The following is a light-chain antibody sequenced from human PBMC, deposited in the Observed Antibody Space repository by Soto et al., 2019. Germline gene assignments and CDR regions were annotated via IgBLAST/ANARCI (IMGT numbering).Light chain of an antibody. CDR2: DAS. Sequence: EIVLTQSPATLSLSPGERATLSCRASQSVGSYLAWYQQKPGQAPRLLIYDASNRATGIPARFSGSGSGTDFTLTIISLEPEDFAVYYCQQRSNWPLTFGGGTKVEIK. CDR1: QSVGSY. J-gene: IGKJ4*01. CDR3: QQRSNWPLT. V-gene: IGKV3-11*01.